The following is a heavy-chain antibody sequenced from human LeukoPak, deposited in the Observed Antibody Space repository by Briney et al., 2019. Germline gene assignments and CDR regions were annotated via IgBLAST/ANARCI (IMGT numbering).Heavy chain of an antibody. CDR2: ISGSSSII. J-gene: IGHJ3*02. D-gene: IGHD3-22*01. Sequence: PGGSLRLSCAASGFTFSSYSMNWVRQAPGKGLEWVSFISGSSSIIHYADSVKGRSTISRDNAKNSLYLQMNSLRAEDTAVYYCARSGTTYYYDSGTRIWGQGTMVTVSS. CDR3: ARSGTTYYYDSGTRI. V-gene: IGHV3-48*04. CDR1: GFTFSSYS.